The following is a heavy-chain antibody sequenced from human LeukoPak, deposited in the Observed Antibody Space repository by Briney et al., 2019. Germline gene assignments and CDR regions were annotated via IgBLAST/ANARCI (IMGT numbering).Heavy chain of an antibody. V-gene: IGHV4-34*01. Sequence: SETLSLTCAVYGVSFSTYYWSWVRQPPGKGLEWIGDINRSGTTNYNPSLKSRVTISVDTSNNQFSLKLSSVTAADTAVYYCAKGVGRPPGYWGQGTLVTVSS. J-gene: IGHJ4*02. CDR3: AKGVGRPPGY. CDR2: INRSGTT. D-gene: IGHD1-26*01. CDR1: GVSFSTYY.